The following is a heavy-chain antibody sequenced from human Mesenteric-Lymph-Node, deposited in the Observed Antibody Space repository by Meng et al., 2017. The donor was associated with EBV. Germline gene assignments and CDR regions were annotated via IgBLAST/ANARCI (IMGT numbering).Heavy chain of an antibody. Sequence: QVQLVQYGAEVKKPGASLKVSCKASGYTLTDYYMHWVRQCPGQGLEWMGRINPNTGDTNYAQSFQGRFTISRDNAKNSVYLQMNSLRAEDTAVYYCARDVNTYGPIDFWGQGTLVTVSS. CDR3: ARDVNTYGPIDF. J-gene: IGHJ4*02. V-gene: IGHV1-2*06. D-gene: IGHD5-18*01. CDR1: GYTLTDYY. CDR2: INPNTGDT.